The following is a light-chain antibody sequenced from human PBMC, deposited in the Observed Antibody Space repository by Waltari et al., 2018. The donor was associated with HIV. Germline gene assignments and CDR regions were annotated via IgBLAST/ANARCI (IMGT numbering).Light chain of an antibody. CDR1: NSAVGSYYL. CDR3: CSYARSGIP. V-gene: IGLV2-23*02. Sequence: QSALTQPASVSGSFGQSITISCPGTNSAVGSYYLVSWHQYHPGKAPKLIIYEVSKRPSGVSNRFSGSKSGNTASLTVSGLQAEDEAHYYCCSYARSGIPFGGGTKLTVL. CDR2: EVS. J-gene: IGLJ2*01.